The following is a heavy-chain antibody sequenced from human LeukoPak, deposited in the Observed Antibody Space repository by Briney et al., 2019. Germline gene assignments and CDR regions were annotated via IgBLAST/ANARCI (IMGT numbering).Heavy chain of an antibody. J-gene: IGHJ4*02. Sequence: GGTLRLSCAASGFTFGVYAMHCVRQAPGKGREWGSLISGDGCNTYHADSVKGRFTISRDNSRNSLYLQMNSLRTEDTALYYCAKDGYDNYDYWGEGTLVTVSS. CDR1: GFTFGVYA. CDR3: AKDGYDNYDY. CDR2: ISGDGCNT. V-gene: IGHV3-43*02. D-gene: IGHD5-12*01.